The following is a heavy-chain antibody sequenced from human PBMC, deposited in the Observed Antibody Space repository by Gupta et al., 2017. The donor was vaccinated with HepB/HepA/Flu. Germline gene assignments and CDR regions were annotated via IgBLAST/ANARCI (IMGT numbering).Heavy chain of an antibody. V-gene: IGHV1-8*01. CDR2: MNPNGFNS. Sequence: QVQLVQSGAEVKKPGASVKVSCKTSGYTFNHFDINWVRQAPGQGLEWMGWMNPNGFNSGYAQKFQGRVTITMDPSISTAYMELSSLTSEDTAVYYCARGVGGTYRSKSNWFDPWGQGTLVTVSS. CDR3: ARGVGGTYRSKSNWFDP. D-gene: IGHD3-16*02. J-gene: IGHJ5*02. CDR1: GYTFNHFD.